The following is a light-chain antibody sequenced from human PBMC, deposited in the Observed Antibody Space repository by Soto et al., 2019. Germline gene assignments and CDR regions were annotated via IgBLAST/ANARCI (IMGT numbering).Light chain of an antibody. CDR3: QQRYNWPLT. CDR2: DAS. V-gene: IGKV3-11*01. CDR1: QSISSY. Sequence: EIVLTQSPGTLSLSPGERATLSCRASQSISSYLAWYQQKPGQAPRLLISDASKRATGIPARFSGSGSGTDFTLIISSLEPEDFAVYYCQQRYNWPLTFGGGSKVEIK. J-gene: IGKJ4*01.